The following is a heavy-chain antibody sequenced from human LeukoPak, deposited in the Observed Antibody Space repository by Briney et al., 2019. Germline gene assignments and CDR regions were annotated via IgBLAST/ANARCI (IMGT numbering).Heavy chain of an antibody. V-gene: IGHV4-31*03. Sequence: PSETLSLTCTVSGGSISSGGYYWSWIRQHPGEGLEWIGYIYYSGSTYYNPSLKSRVTISVDTSKNQFSLKLSSVTAADTAVYYCARREIGYDSSGYFDYWGQGTLVTVSS. CDR2: IYYSGST. D-gene: IGHD3-22*01. CDR3: ARREIGYDSSGYFDY. CDR1: GGSISSGGYY. J-gene: IGHJ4*02.